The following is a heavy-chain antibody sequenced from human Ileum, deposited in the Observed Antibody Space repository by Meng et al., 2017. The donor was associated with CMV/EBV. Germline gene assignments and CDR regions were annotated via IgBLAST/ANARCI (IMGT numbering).Heavy chain of an antibody. J-gene: IGHJ4*02. V-gene: IGHV4-4*07. Sequence: QVKLQGHGPGRVKASETLSLTCTCCGGSISGYYWSWIRQPATKGLEWIGRVYSSGSTDYNPSLQSRVTMSVDTSKNQFSLKLSSVTAADTAVYYCARGSSSWAFDYWGQGTLVTVSS. CDR1: GGSISGYY. CDR3: ARGSSSWAFDY. CDR2: VYSSGST. D-gene: IGHD2-2*01.